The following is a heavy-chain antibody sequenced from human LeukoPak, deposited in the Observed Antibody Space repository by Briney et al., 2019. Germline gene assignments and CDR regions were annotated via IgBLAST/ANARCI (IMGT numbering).Heavy chain of an antibody. CDR1: GFTFSDYY. V-gene: IGHV3-11*01. D-gene: IGHD5-18*01. Sequence: GGSLRLSCAASGFTFSDYYMSWIRQAPGKGLEWVSYISSSGSTISYADSVKGRFTISRDNAMNSLYLQMNSLRAEDTAVYYCARDRAMGKFYFDYWGQGTLVTVSS. CDR3: ARDRAMGKFYFDY. CDR2: ISSSGSTI. J-gene: IGHJ4*02.